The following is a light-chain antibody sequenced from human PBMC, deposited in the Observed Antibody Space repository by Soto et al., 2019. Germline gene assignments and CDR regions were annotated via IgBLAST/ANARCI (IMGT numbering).Light chain of an antibody. CDR3: QQYGSSPQT. Sequence: EIVLTQSPATLSLSPGERATLSCRASQSVSSSYLAWYQQKPGQAPRLLIYGESSRATGIPDRFSGSGSGTDLTLTISRLEPEDFAVYYCQQYGSSPQTCGQGTKVDIK. CDR2: GES. J-gene: IGKJ1*01. CDR1: QSVSSSY. V-gene: IGKV3-20*01.